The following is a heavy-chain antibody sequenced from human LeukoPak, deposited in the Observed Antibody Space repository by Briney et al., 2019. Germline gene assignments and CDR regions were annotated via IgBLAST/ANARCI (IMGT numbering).Heavy chain of an antibody. D-gene: IGHD4-17*01. CDR1: GFTFNSYW. V-gene: IGHV3-7*01. J-gene: IGHJ4*02. CDR2: IKQDGSDK. Sequence: GGSLRLSCAASGFTFNSYWMSWARQAPGKGLEWVANIKQDGSDKYYVDSVKGRFTISRDNAENSLYLQMNSLRAEDTAVYYCARDKFNGDSYFDNWGQGTLVTVSS. CDR3: ARDKFNGDSYFDN.